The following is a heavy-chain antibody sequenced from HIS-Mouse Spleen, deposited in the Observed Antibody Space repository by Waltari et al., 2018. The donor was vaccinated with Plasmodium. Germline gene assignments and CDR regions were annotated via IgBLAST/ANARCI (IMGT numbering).Heavy chain of an antibody. J-gene: IGHJ4*02. D-gene: IGHD1-20*01. V-gene: IGHV4-39*07. CDR3: ARDRITGTSYCDY. Sequence: QLQLQESGPGLVQPSETLSLTCTVSGVSISSSSYYLGWIRQPPGKGLAWIGSIDYSGSTYYNPARKSRVTISVDTSKNQCSRKLSSVTAADTAVYYCARDRITGTSYCDYWGQGTLVTVSS. CDR1: GVSISSSSYY. CDR2: IDYSGST.